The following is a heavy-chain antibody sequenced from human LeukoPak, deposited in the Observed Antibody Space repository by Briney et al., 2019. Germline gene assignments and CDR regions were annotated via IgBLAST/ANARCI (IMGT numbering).Heavy chain of an antibody. CDR3: ATMDRISAAGASLDY. CDR2: ISAYNGNT. D-gene: IGHD6-13*01. CDR1: GYTFTSYG. J-gene: IGHJ4*02. Sequence: ASVKVSCKASGYTFTSYGISWVRQAPGQGLEWMGWISAYNGNTNYAQKLQGRVTMTTDTSTSTAHRELRSLRSYDTAVYYCATMDRISAAGASLDYCGQGTLFSASS. V-gene: IGHV1-18*01.